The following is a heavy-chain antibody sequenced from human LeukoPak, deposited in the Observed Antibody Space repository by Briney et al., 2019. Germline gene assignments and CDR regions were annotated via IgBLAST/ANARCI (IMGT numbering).Heavy chain of an antibody. V-gene: IGHV4-31*03. D-gene: IGHD3-16*01. Sequence: PSQTLSLTCTVSGGSISSGGYYWSWIRQHPGKGLEWIGYIYYSGSTYYNPSLKSRVTISVDTSKNQFSLKLSSVTAADTAVYYCARGRKRYDAFDIWGQGTMVTASS. J-gene: IGHJ3*02. CDR3: ARGRKRYDAFDI. CDR2: IYYSGST. CDR1: GGSISSGGYY.